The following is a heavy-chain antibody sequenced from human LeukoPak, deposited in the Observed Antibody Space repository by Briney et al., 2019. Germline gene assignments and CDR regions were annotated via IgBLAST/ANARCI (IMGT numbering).Heavy chain of an antibody. V-gene: IGHV3-7*01. Sequence: GGSLRLSCAASGFTFSYYWMSWVRQAPGKGLEWVANINQDGSEKYYVDSVKDRFTISRDNAKNSLYLQMNSLRAEDTALYYCARPGYCSGTSCYYFDSWGQGTLVTVSS. J-gene: IGHJ4*02. CDR2: INQDGSEK. CDR1: GFTFSYYW. D-gene: IGHD2-2*01. CDR3: ARPGYCSGTSCYYFDS.